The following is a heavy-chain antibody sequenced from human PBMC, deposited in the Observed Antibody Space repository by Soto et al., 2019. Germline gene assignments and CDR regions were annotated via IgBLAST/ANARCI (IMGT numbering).Heavy chain of an antibody. J-gene: IGHJ4*02. CDR1: GYTFTSYR. V-gene: IGHV1-18*01. Sequence: QVQLVQSGAEVKKPGASVKVSCKASGYTFTSYRISWVRQAPGQGLEWMGWISAYSGHTNYAQKLQGRVTMTTDTSTSTAYMELRSLRSDDTAVYYCARVDHEGRYFDRFDYWGQGTLVTVSS. D-gene: IGHD3-9*01. CDR3: ARVDHEGRYFDRFDY. CDR2: ISAYSGHT.